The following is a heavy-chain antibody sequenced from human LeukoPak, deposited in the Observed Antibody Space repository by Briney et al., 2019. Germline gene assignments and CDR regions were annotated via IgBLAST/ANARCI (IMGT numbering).Heavy chain of an antibody. Sequence: ASVKVSCKASGYNFSDYYLHWVRQAPGQGLEWMGWISPYSNGTKSAQKLQGRVTMTTDTSTSTAYMELRSLRSDDTAVYYCARRDDYVWGSYRNLDYWGQGTLVTVSS. CDR3: ARRDDYVWGSYRNLDY. CDR1: GYNFSDYY. V-gene: IGHV1-18*04. CDR2: ISPYSNGT. J-gene: IGHJ4*02. D-gene: IGHD3-16*02.